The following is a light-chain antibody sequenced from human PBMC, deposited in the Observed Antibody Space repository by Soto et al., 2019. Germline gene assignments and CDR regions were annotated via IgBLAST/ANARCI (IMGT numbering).Light chain of an antibody. V-gene: IGKV3-20*01. CDR1: QRVSSSY. J-gene: IGKJ2*01. CDR2: GTS. CDR3: QQYGNSPYT. Sequence: PGDRATLSCRASQRVSSSYLAWYQQKPGQAPRLLISGTSSRATGIPDRFSGSGSGTDFTLTISRLEPEDFAVYYCQQYGNSPYTFGQGTKLDIK.